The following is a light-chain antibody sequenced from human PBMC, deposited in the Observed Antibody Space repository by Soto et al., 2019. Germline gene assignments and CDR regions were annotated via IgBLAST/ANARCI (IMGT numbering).Light chain of an antibody. CDR1: QSISSW. J-gene: IGKJ4*01. V-gene: IGKV1-5*01. CDR2: DAS. Sequence: DIQMTQSPSTLSASVGDRVTITCRASQSISSWLAWYQQKPGKAPKLLIYDASSLESGVPSRFSGSVSGTEFTLTISSLHPDDLATYYCQQYNSYPTFGGWTKVEIK. CDR3: QQYNSYPT.